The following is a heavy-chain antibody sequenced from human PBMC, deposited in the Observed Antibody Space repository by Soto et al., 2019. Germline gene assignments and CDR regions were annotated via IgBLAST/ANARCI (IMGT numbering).Heavy chain of an antibody. D-gene: IGHD1-26*01. J-gene: IGHJ4*02. V-gene: IGHV3-7*03. CDR1: GFTFSSYW. CDR2: IKQDGSEK. Sequence: GGSLRLSCAASGFTFSSYWMSWVRQAPGKGLEWVANIKQDGSEKYYVDSVKGRFTISRDNAKNSLYLQMNSLRAEDTAVYYCAREVDSGSYSSWYFDYWGQGTLVTVSS. CDR3: AREVDSGSYSSWYFDY.